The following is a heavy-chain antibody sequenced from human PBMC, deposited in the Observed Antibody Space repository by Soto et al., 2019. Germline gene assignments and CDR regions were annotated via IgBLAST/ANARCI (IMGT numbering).Heavy chain of an antibody. CDR3: ARGHYDFWSGYYSGSGYNWFDP. V-gene: IGHV1-8*01. J-gene: IGHJ5*02. D-gene: IGHD3-3*01. CDR1: VYTFTSYD. Sequence: ASVKVSCKASVYTFTSYDINWVRQATGQGLEWMGWMNPNSGNTGYAQKFQGRVTMTRNTSISTAYMELSSLRSEDTAVYYCARGHYDFWSGYYSGSGYNWFDPWGQGTLVTVPS. CDR2: MNPNSGNT.